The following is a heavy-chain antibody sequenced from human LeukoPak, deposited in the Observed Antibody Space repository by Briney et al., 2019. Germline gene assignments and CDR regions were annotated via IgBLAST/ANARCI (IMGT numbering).Heavy chain of an antibody. Sequence: ASVKVSCKASGYTFTSYGISWVRQAPGQGLEWMGWISAYNGNTNYAQKLQGRVTMTTDTSTSTAYMELRSLRSGDTAVYYCARDLALTIFGVANWFDPWGQGTLVTVSS. CDR1: GYTFTSYG. CDR3: ARDLALTIFGVANWFDP. J-gene: IGHJ5*02. CDR2: ISAYNGNT. V-gene: IGHV1-18*01. D-gene: IGHD3-3*01.